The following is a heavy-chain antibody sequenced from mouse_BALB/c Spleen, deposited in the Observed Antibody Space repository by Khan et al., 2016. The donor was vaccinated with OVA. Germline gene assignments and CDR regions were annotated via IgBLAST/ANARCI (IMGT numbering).Heavy chain of an antibody. CDR1: GFTFSSYV. CDR3: AREAYRYDEYYFDY. CDR2: ISSGGST. Sequence: EVELVESGGGSVKPGGSLKLSCAVSGFTFSSYVMSWVRQTPEKRLEWVASISSGGSTHYPDSVKGRFTISRDNARNILYLQMSSLRSEDMAIYYCAREAYRYDEYYFDYWGQGTTLTDSS. V-gene: IGHV5-6-5*01. D-gene: IGHD2-14*01. J-gene: IGHJ2*01.